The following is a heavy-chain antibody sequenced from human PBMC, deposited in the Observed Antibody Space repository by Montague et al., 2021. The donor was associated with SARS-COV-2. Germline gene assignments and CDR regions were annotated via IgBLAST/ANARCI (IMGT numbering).Heavy chain of an antibody. Sequence: SETLSLTCTVSGASVGSSDWGWIWQSPGKGLEWIGYFYSVGSTNYNPSLKSRATISRDTPKNQFSLKVRSVTAADTAVYYCARETMTADAFDIWGQGTMVTVSS. D-gene: IGHD1-14*01. V-gene: IGHV4-59*02. CDR2: FYSVGST. CDR3: ARETMTADAFDI. CDR1: GASVGSSD. J-gene: IGHJ3*02.